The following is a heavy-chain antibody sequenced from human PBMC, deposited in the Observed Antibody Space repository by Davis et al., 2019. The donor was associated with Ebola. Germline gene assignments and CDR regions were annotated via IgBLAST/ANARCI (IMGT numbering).Heavy chain of an antibody. V-gene: IGHV4-39*07. CDR1: GGSISGSSYF. CDR3: ARGGPAGYSSGRYT. Sequence: SETLSLTCTVSGGSISGSSYFWDWIRQPPGKGLEWIGEINHSGSTNYNPSLKSRVTISVDTSKNQFSLKLSSVTAADTAVYYCARGGPAGYSSGRYTWGQGTLVTVSS. D-gene: IGHD6-19*01. J-gene: IGHJ5*02. CDR2: INHSGST.